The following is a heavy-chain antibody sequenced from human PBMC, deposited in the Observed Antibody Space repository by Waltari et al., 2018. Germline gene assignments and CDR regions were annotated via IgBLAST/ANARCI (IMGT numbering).Heavy chain of an antibody. CDR2: ISGSGGST. V-gene: IGHV3-23*01. J-gene: IGHJ4*02. D-gene: IGHD2-2*01. CDR3: AKSNQDGFGYFDY. CDR1: GFTFSSYA. Sequence: EVQLLESGGGLVQPGGSLRLSGAASGFTFSSYAMSWFRQAPGKGLEWVSAISGSGGSTYYADSVKGRFTISRDNSKNTLYLQMNSLRAEDTAVYYCAKSNQDGFGYFDYWGQGTLVTVSS.